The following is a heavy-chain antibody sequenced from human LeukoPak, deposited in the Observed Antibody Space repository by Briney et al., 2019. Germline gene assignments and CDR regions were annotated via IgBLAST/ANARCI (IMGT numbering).Heavy chain of an antibody. CDR1: GFTFSSYW. CDR3: AKVPGSTAGDDY. V-gene: IGHV3-74*01. D-gene: IGHD4-11*01. J-gene: IGHJ4*02. CDR2: IASDGSST. Sequence: PGGSLRLSCAASGFTFSSYWMNWVRQAPGKGLVWVSRIASDGSSTTYADSVKGRFSISRDNAKNTLYLQMNSLRVEDTAVYYCAKVPGSTAGDDYWGQGTLVTVSS.